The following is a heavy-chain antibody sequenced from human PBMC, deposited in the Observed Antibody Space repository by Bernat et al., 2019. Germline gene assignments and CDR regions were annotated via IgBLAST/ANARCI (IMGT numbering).Heavy chain of an antibody. D-gene: IGHD3-9*01. CDR2: ISSSSSYI. J-gene: IGHJ6*02. CDR3: ARDSDILTGYGRYCYYGMDV. Sequence: EVQLVESGGGLVKPGGSLRLSCAASGFTFSSYSMNWVRQAPGKGLEWVSSISSSSSYIYYANSVKGRFTISRDNAKNSLYLQMNSLRAEDTAVYYCARDSDILTGYGRYCYYGMDVWGQGTTVTVSS. V-gene: IGHV3-21*01. CDR1: GFTFSSYS.